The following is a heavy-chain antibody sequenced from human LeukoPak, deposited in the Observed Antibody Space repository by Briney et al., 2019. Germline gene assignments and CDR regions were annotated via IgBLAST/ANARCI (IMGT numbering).Heavy chain of an antibody. V-gene: IGHV4-39*01. CDR3: ARLSRYYDNSY. J-gene: IGHJ4*02. CDR2: IYYSGST. D-gene: IGHD3-22*01. Sequence: PSETLSLTCTVSGGSISSYYWSWIRQPPGKGLEWIGSIYYSGSTYYNPSLKSRVTISVDTSKNQFSLKLSSVTAADTAVYYCARLSRYYDNSYWGQGTLVTVSS. CDR1: GGSISSYY.